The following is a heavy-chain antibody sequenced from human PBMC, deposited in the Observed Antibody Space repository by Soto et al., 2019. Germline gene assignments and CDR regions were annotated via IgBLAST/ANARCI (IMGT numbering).Heavy chain of an antibody. CDR1: GGSISSGGYY. D-gene: IGHD2-15*01. CDR2: IYYSGST. J-gene: IGHJ6*03. Sequence: QVQLQESGPGLVKPSQTLSLTCTVSGGSISSGGYYWSWIRQHPGKGLEWIGYIYYSGSTYYNPSLKSRVTISVDTSKNQFSLKLSSVTAADTAVYYCAREREGYCSGGSCTAGGYYYMDVWGKGTTVTVSS. V-gene: IGHV4-31*03. CDR3: AREREGYCSGGSCTAGGYYYMDV.